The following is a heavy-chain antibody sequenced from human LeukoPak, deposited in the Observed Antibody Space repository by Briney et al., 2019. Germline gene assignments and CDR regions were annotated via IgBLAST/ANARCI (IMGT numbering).Heavy chain of an antibody. J-gene: IGHJ4*02. Sequence: ASVTVSCKTSGCTFSKYDVNWVRQATGQGLEWMGWMKPSSGQTGYAQRFQGRIIMTRNTSITTAYMQLNSLTSEDTAKYYCARGPPERTYSDFWGQGTLVTVSS. V-gene: IGHV1-8*01. CDR1: GCTFSKYD. D-gene: IGHD4-11*01. CDR3: ARGPPERTYSDF. CDR2: MKPSSGQT.